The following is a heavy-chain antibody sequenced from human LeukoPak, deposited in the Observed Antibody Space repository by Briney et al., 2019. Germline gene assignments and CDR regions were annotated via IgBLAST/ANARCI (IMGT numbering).Heavy chain of an antibody. V-gene: IGHV3-7*01. CDR1: GFTFSSSW. CDR3: AREGYSHLVYYFDY. Sequence: GGSLGLSCAASGFTFSSSWMSWVRQAPGKGLEWVANIKQDGSEKYYVDSVKGRFTISRDNAKNSLYLQMNSLRAEDTAVYYCAREGYSHLVYYFDYWGQGTLVTVSS. J-gene: IGHJ4*02. CDR2: IKQDGSEK. D-gene: IGHD6-13*01.